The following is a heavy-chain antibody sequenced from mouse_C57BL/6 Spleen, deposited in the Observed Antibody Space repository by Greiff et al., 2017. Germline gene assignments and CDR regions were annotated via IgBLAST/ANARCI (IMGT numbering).Heavy chain of an antibody. CDR3: ARRGYYYGSSGWYFDV. J-gene: IGHJ1*03. Sequence: VQLQQPGAELVMPGASVKLSCKASGYTFTSYWMHWVKQRPGQGLEWIGEIDPSDSYTNYNQKFKGKSTLTVDQSSSTAYMQLSSLTSEDSAVYYCARRGYYYGSSGWYFDVWGTGTTVTVSS. D-gene: IGHD1-1*01. CDR2: IDPSDSYT. V-gene: IGHV1-69*01. CDR1: GYTFTSYW.